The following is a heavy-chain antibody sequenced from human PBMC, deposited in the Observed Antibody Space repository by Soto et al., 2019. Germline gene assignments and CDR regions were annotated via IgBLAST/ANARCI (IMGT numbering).Heavy chain of an antibody. D-gene: IGHD5-12*01. V-gene: IGHV3-30-3*01. CDR1: GFTFSSYA. CDR3: ARVGMATD. J-gene: IGHJ4*02. CDR2: ISYDGSNK. Sequence: QVQLVESGGGVVQPGRSLRLSCAASGFTFSSYAMHWVRQAPGKGLEWVAVISYDGSNKYYADSVKGRFTISRDNSKNALYLQMHSLRAEDTAVYYCARVGMATDWGQGTLVTVSS.